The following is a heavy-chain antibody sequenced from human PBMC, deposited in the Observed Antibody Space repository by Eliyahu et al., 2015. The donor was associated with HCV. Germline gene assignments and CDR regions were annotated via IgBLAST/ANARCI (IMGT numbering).Heavy chain of an antibody. J-gene: IGHJ4*02. Sequence: QLQLQESGPGLVKPSETLSLTCTVSGGSISSSSYYWGWIRQPPGKGLEWIGSIYYSGSTYNNPSLKSRVTISVDTSKNQFSLKLSSVTAADTAVYYCASPGSYQLLYYYFDYWGQGTLVTVSS. CDR2: IYYSGST. V-gene: IGHV4-39*01. D-gene: IGHD2-2*02. CDR1: GGSISSSSYY. CDR3: ASPGSYQLLYYYFDY.